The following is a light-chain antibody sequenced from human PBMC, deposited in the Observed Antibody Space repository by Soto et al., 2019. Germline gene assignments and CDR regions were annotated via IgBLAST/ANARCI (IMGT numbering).Light chain of an antibody. V-gene: IGLV2-23*02. J-gene: IGLJ3*02. CDR2: QVT. Sequence: QSALTQPASVSGSPGQSITISCSGTGSDVGSYNLVSWYKHHPGKAPKLIIYQVTKRPSGVSNRFSGSKSGNTASLTISGLQSADEADYCCCSFAGSPWVFGGGTKLTVL. CDR1: GSDVGSYNL. CDR3: CSFAGSPWV.